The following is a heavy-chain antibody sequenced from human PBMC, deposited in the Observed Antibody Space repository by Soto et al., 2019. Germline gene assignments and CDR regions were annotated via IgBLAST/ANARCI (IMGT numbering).Heavy chain of an antibody. CDR2: IYYSGST. V-gene: IGHV4-39*01. D-gene: IGHD3-10*01. J-gene: IGHJ6*03. CDR1: GGSISSSSYY. CDR3: ARLSRITMVRGVKVERGSYYYYMDV. Sequence: SETLSLTCTVSGGSISSSSYYWGWIRQPPGKGLEWIGSIYYSGSTYYNPSLKSRVTISVDTSKNQFSLKLSSVTAADTAVYYCARLSRITMVRGVKVERGSYYYYMDVWGKGTTVTVSS.